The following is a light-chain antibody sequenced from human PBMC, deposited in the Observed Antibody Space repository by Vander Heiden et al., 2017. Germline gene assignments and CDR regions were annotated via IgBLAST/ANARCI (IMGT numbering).Light chain of an antibody. CDR3: QLADYFPST. Sequence: DIQMTQSPSSLSPSVGDRVTITCQASQDIDKYLNWYQQKPGKAPKLLIYDASNLGTGVPSRFSGGGSGTDFTLTISSLQPEDFATYYCQLADYFPSTFGQGTMMEI. CDR2: DAS. CDR1: QDIDKY. J-gene: IGKJ2*01. V-gene: IGKV1-33*01.